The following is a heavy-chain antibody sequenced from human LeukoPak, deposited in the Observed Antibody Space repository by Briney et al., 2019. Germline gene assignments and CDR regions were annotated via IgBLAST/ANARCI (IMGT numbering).Heavy chain of an antibody. J-gene: IGHJ4*02. CDR2: IYSGGST. CDR1: GFTVSSNY. CDR3: AKDTDSGSYYAYFDY. V-gene: IGHV3-53*01. Sequence: PGGSLRLSCAASGFTVSSNYMSWVRQAPGKGLEWVSVIYSGGSTYYADSVKGRFTISRDNSKNTLYLQMNSLRAEDTAVYYCAKDTDSGSYYAYFDYWGQGTLVTVSS. D-gene: IGHD1-26*01.